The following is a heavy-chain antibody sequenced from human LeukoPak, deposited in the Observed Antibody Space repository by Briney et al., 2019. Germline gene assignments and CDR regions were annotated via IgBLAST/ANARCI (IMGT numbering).Heavy chain of an antibody. Sequence: GGSLRLSCAASGFTFSSYGMHWVRQAPGKGLEWVAVISYDGSNKYYADSVKGRFTISRDNSKNTLYLQMNSLRAEDTAVYYCARARSSGPNLLVYFDYWGQGTLVTVSS. CDR3: ARARSSGPNLLVYFDY. D-gene: IGHD3-22*01. CDR1: GFTFSSYG. CDR2: ISYDGSNK. V-gene: IGHV3-30*03. J-gene: IGHJ4*02.